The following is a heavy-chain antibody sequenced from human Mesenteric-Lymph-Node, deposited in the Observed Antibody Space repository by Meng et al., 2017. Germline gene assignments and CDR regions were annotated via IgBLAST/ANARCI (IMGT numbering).Heavy chain of an antibody. CDR1: GDSITNHNW. J-gene: IGHJ1*01. D-gene: IGHD3-10*01. CDR3: LRGSGGSV. CDR2: IPHRGSS. Sequence: VQLRESGPALVTPSETLSLTCAVSGDSITNHNWWAWVRQPPGKGLEWIGEIPHRGSSAYSPSLKSRVSMSIDKSKNQFSLKLTSVTAADTAVYHCLRGSGGSVWGQGTLVTSPQ. V-gene: IGHV4-4*02.